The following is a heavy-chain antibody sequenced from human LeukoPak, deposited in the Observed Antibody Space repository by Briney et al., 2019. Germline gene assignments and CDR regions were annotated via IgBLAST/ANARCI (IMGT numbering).Heavy chain of an antibody. CDR2: VSGGGGTT. J-gene: IGHJ4*02. Sequence: GGSLRLSCAASGFTFSSYAMSWVRQAPGKGLEWVSTVSGGGGTTYYADSVKGRFTISRDNSKNTLFLQMNSLRAEDTAIYYCAKDMGYCSSATCYGLDYWGQGTLVTVCS. D-gene: IGHD2-2*01. CDR1: GFTFSSYA. V-gene: IGHV3-23*01. CDR3: AKDMGYCSSATCYGLDY.